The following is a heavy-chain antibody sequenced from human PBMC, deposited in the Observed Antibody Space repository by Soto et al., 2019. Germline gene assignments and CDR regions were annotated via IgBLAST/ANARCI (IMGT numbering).Heavy chain of an antibody. Sequence: QVQLVQSGAEVKKPGSSVKVSCKASGGTFSSYAISWVRQAPGQGLEWMGGIIPIFGTANYAQKFQGRVTITADESTSTAYMELSSLRSEDTAVYYCASLAYCGGDCYSETINYWGQGTLVTVSS. V-gene: IGHV1-69*01. CDR2: IIPIFGTA. CDR1: GGTFSSYA. CDR3: ASLAYCGGDCYSETINY. D-gene: IGHD2-21*02. J-gene: IGHJ4*02.